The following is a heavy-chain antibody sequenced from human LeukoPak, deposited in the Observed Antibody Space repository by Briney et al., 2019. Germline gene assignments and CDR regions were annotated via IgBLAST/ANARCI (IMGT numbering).Heavy chain of an antibody. D-gene: IGHD3-10*01. CDR1: GGSIRSGGYS. V-gene: IGHV4-30-4*07. Sequence: PSETLSLTCAVSGGSIRSGGYSWSWIRQPPGKGLEWIGYISYSGSTYYNPYLKSRLTISVDRSKNQCSLQLISVTAAHTAVYYCARHGLWFGELNGDYWGQGTLVTVS. CDR2: ISYSGST. CDR3: ARHGLWFGELNGDY. J-gene: IGHJ4*02.